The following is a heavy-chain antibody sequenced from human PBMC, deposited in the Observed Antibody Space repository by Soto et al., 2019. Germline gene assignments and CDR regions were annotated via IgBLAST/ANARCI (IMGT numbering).Heavy chain of an antibody. CDR1: GYTFTSYG. V-gene: IGHV1-46*03. CDR2: INASGGST. J-gene: IGHJ4*02. Sequence: ASVKVSCKASGYTFTSYGISWVRQAPGQGLEWMGLINASGGSTSYAQKLQGRVTMTRDTSTSTVYMELSSLRSEDTAVYYCASNIGKQHSVGFDYWGQGTLVTVSS. D-gene: IGHD6-13*01. CDR3: ASNIGKQHSVGFDY.